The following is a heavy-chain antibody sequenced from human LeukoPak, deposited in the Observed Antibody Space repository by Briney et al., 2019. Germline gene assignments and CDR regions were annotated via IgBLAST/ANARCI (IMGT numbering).Heavy chain of an antibody. Sequence: ASVKVSCKVSGYTLTELSMHWVRQAPGKGLEWMGGFDPEDGETIYAQKFQGRVTMTEDTSTDTAYMELSSLRSEDTAVYYCARAPRLLWFGELPPNFDYWGQGTLVTVSS. D-gene: IGHD3-10*01. V-gene: IGHV1-24*01. J-gene: IGHJ4*02. CDR1: GYTLTELS. CDR2: FDPEDGET. CDR3: ARAPRLLWFGELPPNFDY.